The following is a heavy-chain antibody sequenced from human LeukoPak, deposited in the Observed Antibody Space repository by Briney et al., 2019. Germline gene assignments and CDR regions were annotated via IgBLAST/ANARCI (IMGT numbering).Heavy chain of an antibody. V-gene: IGHV1-24*01. Sequence: ASVKVSCKVSGYTLTELSMHWVRQAPGKGLEWMGGFDPEDGETIYAQKFQGRVTMTEDTSTDTAYMELSSLRFEDTAVYYCATDKMSYYYDSSGSRPLDYWGQGTLVTVSS. CDR1: GYTLTELS. D-gene: IGHD3-22*01. J-gene: IGHJ4*02. CDR2: FDPEDGET. CDR3: ATDKMSYYYDSSGSRPLDY.